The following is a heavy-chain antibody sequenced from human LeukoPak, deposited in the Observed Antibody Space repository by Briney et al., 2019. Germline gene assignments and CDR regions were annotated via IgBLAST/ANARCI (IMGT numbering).Heavy chain of an antibody. CDR3: ARSAYYYDSSGYGGYYFDY. V-gene: IGHV4-59*01. D-gene: IGHD3-22*01. CDR1: GGSISSYY. Sequence: SEILSLTCTVSGGSISSYYWSWIRQPPGKGLERIGYIYYSGSTNYNPSLKSRVTISVDTSKNQFSLKLSSVTAADTAVYYCARSAYYYDSSGYGGYYFDYWGQGTLVTVSS. CDR2: IYYSGST. J-gene: IGHJ4*02.